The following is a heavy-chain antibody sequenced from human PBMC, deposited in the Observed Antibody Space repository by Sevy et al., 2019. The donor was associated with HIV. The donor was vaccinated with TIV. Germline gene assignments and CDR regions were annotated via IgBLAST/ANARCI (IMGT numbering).Heavy chain of an antibody. CDR3: VAANSWEDY. J-gene: IGHJ4*02. CDR2: VNSDGTST. V-gene: IGHV3-74*01. CDR1: GFTFSNYW. Sequence: GGSLRLSCAASGFTFSNYWMHWVRQAPGKGLVWVSRVNSDGTSTTYAYSVKGRFTISRDNAKNSLCLQMSSLRAEDTAVYYCVAANSWEDYWGQGTLVTVSS. D-gene: IGHD6-13*01.